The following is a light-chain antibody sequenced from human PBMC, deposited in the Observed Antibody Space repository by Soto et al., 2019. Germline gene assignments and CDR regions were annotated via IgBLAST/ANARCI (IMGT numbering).Light chain of an antibody. Sequence: DIQMTQSPSSLSASVGDRVTITCRASQSISSYLNWYQQKPGKAPKPLIYAASSLQSGVPSRFSGSGSGTDFTLTISSLHPEDFATYYCQRSYSTPLTFGPGNKVDIK. CDR1: QSISSY. CDR2: AAS. J-gene: IGKJ3*01. V-gene: IGKV1-39*01. CDR3: QRSYSTPLT.